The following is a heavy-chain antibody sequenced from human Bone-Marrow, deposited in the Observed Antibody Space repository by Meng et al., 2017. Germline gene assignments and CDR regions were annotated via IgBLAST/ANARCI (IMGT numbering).Heavy chain of an antibody. D-gene: IGHD1-14*01. J-gene: IGHJ5*02. CDR1: GFTFSSYS. Sequence: EAQVVESGGGLVQPRWSLTLSCAAFGFTFSSYSKTWVRQAPGKGLEWVSSSSSSSRYIYNAHLVKCRFTISRDNAKNTLYLKTNSLGAEDTAVYYCATNPLFDPWGQGTLVTVSS. V-gene: IGHV3-21*01. CDR3: ATNPLFDP. CDR2: SSSSSRYI.